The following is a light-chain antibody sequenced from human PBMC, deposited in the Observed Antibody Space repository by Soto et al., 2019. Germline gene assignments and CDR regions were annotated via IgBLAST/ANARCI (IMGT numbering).Light chain of an antibody. CDR1: QSVSSDY. V-gene: IGKV3-20*01. CDR3: QQYNSSPRA. J-gene: IGKJ1*01. CDR2: RTS. Sequence: EIVLTQSPGTLSLSPGERATLSCRASQSVSSDYLAWYQQKPGQAPRLLIYRTSNRATGIPDRFSGSGSGTDFTLTISRLEPEDFAVYYCQQYNSSPRAFGRGTKVDIK.